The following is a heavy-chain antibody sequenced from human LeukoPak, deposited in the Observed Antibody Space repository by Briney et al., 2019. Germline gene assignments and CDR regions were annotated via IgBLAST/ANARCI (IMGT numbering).Heavy chain of an antibody. D-gene: IGHD3-3*01. V-gene: IGHV4-39*07. CDR1: GGSISSSSYY. Sequence: TSETLSLTCTVSGGSISSSSYYWGWIRQPPGKGLEWIGSISHSGSTSYNPSLKSRVTISVDTSKNQFSLKLSSVTAADTAVYYCARSFWSGYYAFDYWGQGTLVTVSS. J-gene: IGHJ4*02. CDR3: ARSFWSGYYAFDY. CDR2: ISHSGST.